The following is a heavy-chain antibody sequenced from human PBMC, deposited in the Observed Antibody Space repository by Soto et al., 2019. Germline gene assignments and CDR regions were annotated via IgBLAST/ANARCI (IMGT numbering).Heavy chain of an antibody. J-gene: IGHJ4*02. CDR3: AKDPLDLNYDYIWGTLD. Sequence: GGSLRLSCAASGFTFSSYAMSWVRQAPGKGLEWVSAISGSGGSTYYAHSVKGRFTISRDNSKNKLYLQMNSLRAEDTAVYYCAKDPLDLNYDYIWGTLDWGQGTLVTVSS. CDR1: GFTFSSYA. V-gene: IGHV3-23*01. CDR2: ISGSGGST. D-gene: IGHD3-16*01.